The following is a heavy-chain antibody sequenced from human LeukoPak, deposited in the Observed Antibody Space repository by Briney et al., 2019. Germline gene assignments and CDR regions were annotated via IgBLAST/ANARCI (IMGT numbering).Heavy chain of an antibody. CDR1: GFTFDDYA. Sequence: PGGSLRLSCAASGFTFDDYAMHWVRQAPGKGLEWVSLISGDGGSTYYADSVKGRFTISRDNSKNSLYLQMNSLRTEDTALYYCAKDIRPGLRSRPTAGFDPWAREPWSPSPQ. D-gene: IGHD4-17*01. CDR3: AKDIRPGLRSRPTAGFDP. V-gene: IGHV3-43*02. CDR2: ISGDGGST. J-gene: IGHJ5*02.